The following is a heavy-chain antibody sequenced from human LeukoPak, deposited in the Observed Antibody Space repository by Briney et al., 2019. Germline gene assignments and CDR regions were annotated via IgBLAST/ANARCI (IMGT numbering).Heavy chain of an antibody. J-gene: IGHJ4*02. Sequence: KASETLSLTCTVSGGSISSSSYYWGWIRQPPGKGLEWIGYIYYSGSTNYNPSLKSRVTISVDTSKNQFSLKLSSVTAADTAVYYCARVPARRVVTAPTYFDYWGQGTLVTVSS. CDR1: GGSISSSSYY. CDR2: IYYSGST. CDR3: ARVPARRVVTAPTYFDY. D-gene: IGHD2-21*02. V-gene: IGHV4-61*05.